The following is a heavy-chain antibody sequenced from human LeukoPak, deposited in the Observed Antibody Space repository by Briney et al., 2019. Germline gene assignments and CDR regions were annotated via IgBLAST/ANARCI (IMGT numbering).Heavy chain of an antibody. D-gene: IGHD6-19*01. CDR1: GFTFSSYA. Sequence: GGSLRLSCAASGFTFSSYAMHWVRQAPGKGLEWVAVISYDGSNKYYADSVKGRFTISRDNSKNTLYLQMNSLRAEDTAVYYCARDLSSSGWDRPSWGQGTLVTVSS. CDR2: ISYDGSNK. V-gene: IGHV3-30-3*01. CDR3: ARDLSSSGWDRPS. J-gene: IGHJ5*02.